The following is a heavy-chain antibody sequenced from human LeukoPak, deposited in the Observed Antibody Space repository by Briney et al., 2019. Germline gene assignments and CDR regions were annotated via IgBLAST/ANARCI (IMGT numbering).Heavy chain of an antibody. CDR2: IYNSGST. Sequence: SETLSLTCTVSGGSISNYYWSWIRQPPGKGLEWSGHIYNSGSTNYNPSLKSRVTISEDTSKNQFSLKLSSVTAADTAVYYCARHPPDLLTTMTEFDYWGQGTLVTVSS. J-gene: IGHJ4*02. D-gene: IGHD4-17*01. V-gene: IGHV4-59*08. CDR1: GGSISNYY. CDR3: ARHPPDLLTTMTEFDY.